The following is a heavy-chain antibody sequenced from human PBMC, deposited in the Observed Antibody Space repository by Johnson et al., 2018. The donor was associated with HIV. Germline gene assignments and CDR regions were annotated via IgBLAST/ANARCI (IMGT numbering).Heavy chain of an antibody. V-gene: IGHV3-33*01. Sequence: QVQLVESGGGVVQPGRSLRLSCAASGFTFSSFGMHWVRQAPGKGLEWVAVIWYDGSDKYYADSVKGRFTISRDNSKNTLYLQMNSLSAEDTAVYYCARGGGGATDAFDIWGQGTMVTVSS. CDR1: GFTFSSFG. CDR3: ARGGGGATDAFDI. CDR2: IWYDGSDK. D-gene: IGHD2-15*01. J-gene: IGHJ3*02.